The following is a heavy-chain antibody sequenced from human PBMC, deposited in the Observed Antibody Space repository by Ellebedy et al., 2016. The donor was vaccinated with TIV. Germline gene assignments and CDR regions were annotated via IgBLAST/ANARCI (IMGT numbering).Heavy chain of an antibody. V-gene: IGHV3-15*07. Sequence: GGSLRLSXVGSGFTFSNSWMDWVRQAPGKGLEWVGRIRRIVDGGTIDYAAPVKDRFTISRDDSKNTLHLQMNSLKTEDTALYYCTTDFSNWGQGTLVTVSS. J-gene: IGHJ4*02. D-gene: IGHD3-3*01. CDR2: IRRIVDGGTI. CDR1: GFTFSNSW. CDR3: TTDFSN.